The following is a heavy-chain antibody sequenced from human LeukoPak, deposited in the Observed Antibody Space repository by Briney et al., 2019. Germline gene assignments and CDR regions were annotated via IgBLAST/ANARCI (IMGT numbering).Heavy chain of an antibody. Sequence: GGSLRLSCAASGFIFSDHYMSWIRQAPGTGLEWVSYISTSSSHTDYADSVKGRFTISRDDAKDSLFLQMNSLRAEDTAVYYCARGHYGLDVWGQGTTVTVSS. CDR2: ISTSSSHT. CDR3: ARGHYGLDV. V-gene: IGHV3-11*05. J-gene: IGHJ6*02. CDR1: GFIFSDHY.